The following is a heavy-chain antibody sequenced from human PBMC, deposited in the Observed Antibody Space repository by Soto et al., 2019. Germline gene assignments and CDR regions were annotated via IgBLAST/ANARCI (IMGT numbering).Heavy chain of an antibody. Sequence: GGSLRLSCAASGFTFSSYSMNWVRQAPGKGLEWVSSISSSSSYIYYADSVKGRFTISRDNAKNSLYLQMNSLRAEDTAVYYCARDRILITIFGVEVPDDAFDIWGQGTMVTVSS. D-gene: IGHD3-3*01. CDR1: GFTFSSYS. V-gene: IGHV3-21*01. J-gene: IGHJ3*02. CDR2: ISSSSSYI. CDR3: ARDRILITIFGVEVPDDAFDI.